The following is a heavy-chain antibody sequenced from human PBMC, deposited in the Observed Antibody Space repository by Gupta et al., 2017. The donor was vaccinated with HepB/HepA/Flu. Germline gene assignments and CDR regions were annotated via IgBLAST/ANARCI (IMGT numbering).Heavy chain of an antibody. D-gene: IGHD4-17*01. V-gene: IGHV3-23*01. CDR3: AKGHYGDHRNNFFDY. Sequence: DVQLLESGVGLVQPGGSLRLSCAASAFLFGCYAMTLVRQAPGKGLERVAMMRYGGLNKYYADYGKARFTVSRDNSKNTMYLQMNSLRAEDTAVYYCAKGHYGDHRNNFFDYWGQGTLVTVSS. J-gene: IGHJ4*02. CDR2: MRYGGLNK. CDR1: AFLFGCYA.